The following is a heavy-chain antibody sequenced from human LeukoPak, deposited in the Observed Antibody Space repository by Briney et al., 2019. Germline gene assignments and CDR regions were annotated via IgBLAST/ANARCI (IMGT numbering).Heavy chain of an antibody. CDR2: MNPISGNT. Sequence: ASVRVSCKASGYTFTSYDFSWVRQATGQGLEWMGWMNPISGNTGYAQKFQGRVTMTRSTSISTAYMELSSLRSEDTAVYYCARPYCSGGDCLRYFDLWGRGTLITVSS. V-gene: IGHV1-8*01. CDR1: GYTFTSYD. CDR3: ARPYCSGGDCLRYFDL. D-gene: IGHD2-15*01. J-gene: IGHJ2*01.